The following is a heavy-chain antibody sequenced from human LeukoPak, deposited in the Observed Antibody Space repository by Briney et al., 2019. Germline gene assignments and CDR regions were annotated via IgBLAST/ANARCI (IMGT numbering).Heavy chain of an antibody. CDR2: IYSGGST. J-gene: IGHJ4*02. CDR1: GFTFSSYG. CDR3: ARWGGGSLKSFDY. Sequence: GGSLRLSCAASGFTFSSYGMHWVRQAPGKGLEWVSLIYSGGSTYYADSVKGRFTISRDNSKNTLYLQMNSLRAEDTAVYYCARWGGGSLKSFDYWGQGTLVTVSS. V-gene: IGHV3-66*01. D-gene: IGHD6-19*01.